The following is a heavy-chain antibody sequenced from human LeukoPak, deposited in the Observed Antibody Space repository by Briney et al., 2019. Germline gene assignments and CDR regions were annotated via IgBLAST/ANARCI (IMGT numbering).Heavy chain of an antibody. V-gene: IGHV1-69*01. Sequence: SVKVSCKASGGTFSSYAISWVRQAPGQGLEWMEGIIPIFGTANYAQKFQDRVTITADESTSTAYMELSSLRSEDTAVYYCAISSIVGATGLDYWGQGTLVTVSS. CDR2: IIPIFGTA. CDR3: AISSIVGATGLDY. J-gene: IGHJ4*02. D-gene: IGHD1-26*01. CDR1: GGTFSSYA.